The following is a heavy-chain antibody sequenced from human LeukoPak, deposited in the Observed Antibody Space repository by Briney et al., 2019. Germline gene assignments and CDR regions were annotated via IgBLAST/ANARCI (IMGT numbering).Heavy chain of an antibody. CDR1: GFTFSSYA. CDR2: ISYDGSNK. D-gene: IGHD3-22*01. V-gene: IGHV3-30-3*01. Sequence: GGSLRLSCAASGFTFSSYAIHWVRQAPGKGLEWVAVISYDGSNKYYADSVKGRFTISRDNSKNTLYLQMNSLRAEDTAVYYCARDGAIDYDGSGYPYFDYWGQGTLVTVSS. CDR3: ARDGAIDYDGSGYPYFDY. J-gene: IGHJ4*02.